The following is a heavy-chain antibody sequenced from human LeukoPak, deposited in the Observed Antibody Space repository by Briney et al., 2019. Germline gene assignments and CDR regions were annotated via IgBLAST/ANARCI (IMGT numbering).Heavy chain of an antibody. CDR3: GRQGYYDILTGYYTFDY. D-gene: IGHD3-9*01. Sequence: PSETLSLTCTVSGGSISSSSYYWGWIRQPPGKGLEWIGCIYYSGRTYYNPSLKSRVTICVDTSKNQFFLKLGSVTDADTAVYYCGRQGYYDILTGYYTFDYWGQGTLVTVSS. CDR2: IYYSGRT. CDR1: GGSISSSSYY. J-gene: IGHJ4*02. V-gene: IGHV4-39*01.